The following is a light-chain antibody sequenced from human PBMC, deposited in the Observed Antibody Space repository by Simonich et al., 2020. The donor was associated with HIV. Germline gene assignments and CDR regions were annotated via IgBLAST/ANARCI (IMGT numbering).Light chain of an antibody. V-gene: IGKV1-9*01. CDR2: AAS. CDR1: QGISSY. Sequence: PQSPSTLSASVGDRVTITCRASQGISSYLAWYQQKPGKAPKLLIYAASTLQSGVPSRFSGSGSGTEFTLTISSLQPEDFATYYCQQYYSSLLTFSGGTKVEIK. J-gene: IGKJ4*01. CDR3: QQYYSSLLT.